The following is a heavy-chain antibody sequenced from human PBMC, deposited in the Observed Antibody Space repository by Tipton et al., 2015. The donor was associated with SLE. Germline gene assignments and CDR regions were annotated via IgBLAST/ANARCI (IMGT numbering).Heavy chain of an antibody. CDR2: ISGSGGST. D-gene: IGHD1-26*01. V-gene: IGHV3-23*01. Sequence: GSLRLSCAASGFTFSSYAMSWVRQAPGKGLEWVSAISGSGGSTYYADSVKGRFTISRDNSKNTLYLQMNSLRAEDTAVYYCAKDLIYGRWEQIDYWGQGTLVTVSS. CDR3: AKDLIYGRWEQIDY. J-gene: IGHJ4*02. CDR1: GFTFSSYA.